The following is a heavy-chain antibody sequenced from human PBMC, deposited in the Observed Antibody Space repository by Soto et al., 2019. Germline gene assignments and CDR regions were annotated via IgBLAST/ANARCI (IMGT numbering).Heavy chain of an antibody. J-gene: IGHJ4*02. D-gene: IGHD3-16*01. V-gene: IGHV4-34*01. CDR2: INHSGST. CDR1: GGSFSGYY. Sequence: SETLCLTCAVDGGSFSGYYWSWIRQPPGKGLEWIGEINHSGSTNYNPSLKSRVTISVDTSKNQFSLKLSSVTAADTAVYYCASGRWGSFDYWGQGTLVTVSS. CDR3: ASGRWGSFDY.